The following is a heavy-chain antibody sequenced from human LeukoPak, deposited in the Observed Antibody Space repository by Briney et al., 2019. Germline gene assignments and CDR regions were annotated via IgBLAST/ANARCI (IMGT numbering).Heavy chain of an antibody. CDR1: GLTFSSSD. Sequence: PGGSLRLSCSVSGLTFSSSDMYWLRQAPGKALEYVSAITFHGRDTYYADSVNGRFTISRDNSKDTLYLQMSNLRPEDTAIYYCVKVGISTYGHWRQGTLVTVSS. J-gene: IGHJ4*02. CDR2: ITFHGRDT. V-gene: IGHV3-64D*06. D-gene: IGHD2/OR15-2a*01. CDR3: VKVGISTYGH.